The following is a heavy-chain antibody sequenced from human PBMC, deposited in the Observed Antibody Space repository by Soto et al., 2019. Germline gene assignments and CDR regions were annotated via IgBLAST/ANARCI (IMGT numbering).Heavy chain of an antibody. Sequence: KSGGSLRLSCAASGFTFTRFSMNWVRQAPGKGLEWVSSISSTTNYIYYGDSMKGRFTISRDNAKNSLYLEMNSLRAEDTAVYYCATEPEDLTSNFDYWGQGTLVTVSS. V-gene: IGHV3-21*06. CDR3: ATEPEDLTSNFDY. CDR2: ISSTTNYI. J-gene: IGHJ4*02. CDR1: GFTFTRFS.